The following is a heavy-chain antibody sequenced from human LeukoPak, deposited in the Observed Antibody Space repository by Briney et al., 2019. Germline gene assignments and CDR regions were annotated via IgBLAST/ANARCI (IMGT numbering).Heavy chain of an antibody. CDR3: ARESAAARPGDY. CDR2: INPSGGST. V-gene: IGHV1-46*01. CDR1: GYTFTSHY. J-gene: IGHJ4*02. D-gene: IGHD6-6*01. Sequence: ASVKVSCKASGYTFTSHYMHWVRQAPGQGLEWMGIINPSGGSTSYAQKFQGRVTMTRDMSTSTVYMELSSLRSEDTAVYYCARESAAARPGDYWGQGTLVTVSS.